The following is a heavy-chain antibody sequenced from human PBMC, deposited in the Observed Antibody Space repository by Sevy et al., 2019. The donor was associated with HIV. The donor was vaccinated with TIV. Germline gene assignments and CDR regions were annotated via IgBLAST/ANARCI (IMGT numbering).Heavy chain of an antibody. CDR2: INSDGSNT. CDR1: GFTFSSYW. V-gene: IGHV3-74*01. J-gene: IGHJ4*02. Sequence: GGCLRLSCAASGFTFSSYWMHWVRQAPGKGLVWVSRINSDGSNTSYADSVKGRFTISIDNAKNTLYLQMNSLRAEDTAVYYYPKRAVAGFDYWGQGTLVTVSS. D-gene: IGHD6-19*01. CDR3: PKRAVAGFDY.